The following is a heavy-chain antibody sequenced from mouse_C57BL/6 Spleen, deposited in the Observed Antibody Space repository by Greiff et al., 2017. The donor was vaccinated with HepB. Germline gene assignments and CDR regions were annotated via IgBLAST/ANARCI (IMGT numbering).Heavy chain of an antibody. CDR1: GFTFSDYY. V-gene: IGHV5-16*01. CDR3: ARGLPAMDY. CDR2: INYDGSST. J-gene: IGHJ4*01. Sequence: EVMLVESEGGLVQPGSSMKLSCTASGFTFSDYYMAWVRQVPEKGLEWVANINYDGSSTYYLDSLKSRFIISRDNAKNILYLQMSSLKSEDTATYYCARGLPAMDYWGQGTSVTVSS.